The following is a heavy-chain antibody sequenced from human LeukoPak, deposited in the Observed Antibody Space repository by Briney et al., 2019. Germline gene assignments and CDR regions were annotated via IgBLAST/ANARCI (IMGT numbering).Heavy chain of an antibody. CDR1: GGSFSGYY. CDR3: ARGRGPRTGFMVREAYDY. Sequence: SETLSLTCAVYGGSFSGYYWSWIRQPPGKGLEWIGEINHSGSTNYNPSLKSRVTISVDTSKNQFSLKLSSVTAADTAVYYCARGRGPRTGFMVREAYDYWGQGTLVTVSS. V-gene: IGHV4-34*01. CDR2: INHSGST. D-gene: IGHD3-10*01. J-gene: IGHJ4*02.